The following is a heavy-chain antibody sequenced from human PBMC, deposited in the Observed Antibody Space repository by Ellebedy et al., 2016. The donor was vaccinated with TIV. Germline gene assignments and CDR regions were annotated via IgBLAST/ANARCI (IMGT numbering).Heavy chain of an antibody. J-gene: IGHJ6*02. V-gene: IGHV3-7*03. CDR3: ARDGAYGDYAPGYYGMDV. Sequence: GGSLRLSCAASGFTFNSYWMSWVSQAPGKGLEWVSNINQDGSRIYYVDSVKGRFTISRDNAKNSVFLRMNTLRAEDKAVYHCARDGAYGDYAPGYYGMDVWGQGTTVTVSS. D-gene: IGHD2-21*01. CDR1: GFTFNSYW. CDR2: INQDGSRI.